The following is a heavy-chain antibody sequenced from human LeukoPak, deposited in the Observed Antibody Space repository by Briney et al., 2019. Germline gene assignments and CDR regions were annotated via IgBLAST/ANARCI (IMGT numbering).Heavy chain of an antibody. CDR1: GGSISSSSYY. V-gene: IGHV4-39*07. J-gene: IGHJ4*02. Sequence: SETLSLTCTVSGGSISSSSYYWGWIRQPPGKGLEWIGSIYYSGSTYYNPSLKSRVTISVDTSKNQFSLKLSSVTAADTAVHYCARDSEGYFDYWGQGTLVTVSS. CDR3: ARDSEGYFDY. CDR2: IYYSGST.